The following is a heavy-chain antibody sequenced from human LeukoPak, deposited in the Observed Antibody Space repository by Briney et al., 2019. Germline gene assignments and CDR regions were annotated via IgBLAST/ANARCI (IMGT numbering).Heavy chain of an antibody. V-gene: IGHV4-59*08. Sequence: SETLSLTCTVSGDSVSNYYWSWLRQPPGKRLEWIGHSSYSGSTKYNPSLNSRVTLSVDTPKNQLSLKLSSVTAADTAVYYCARHVGNTLYFLDYWGQGILVTVSS. J-gene: IGHJ4*02. CDR3: ARHVGNTLYFLDY. CDR2: SSYSGST. CDR1: GDSVSNYY. D-gene: IGHD1/OR15-1a*01.